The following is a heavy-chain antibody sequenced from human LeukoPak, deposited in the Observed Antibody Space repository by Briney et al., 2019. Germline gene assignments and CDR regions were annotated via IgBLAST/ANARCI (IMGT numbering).Heavy chain of an antibody. J-gene: IGHJ4*02. CDR2: IYYSGST. V-gene: IGHV4-39*01. D-gene: IGHD4-23*01. CDR1: GGSISSSSYY. Sequence: SETLSLTCTVSGGSISSSSYYWGWIRQPPGKGLEWIGSIYYSGSTYYNPSLKSRVTISVDTSKNQFSLKLSSVTAADTAVYYCARGRLYGGNQLDYWGQGTLVTVSS. CDR3: ARGRLYGGNQLDY.